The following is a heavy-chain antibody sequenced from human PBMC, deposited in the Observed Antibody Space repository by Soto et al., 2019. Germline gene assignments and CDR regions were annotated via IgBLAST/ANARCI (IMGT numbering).Heavy chain of an antibody. CDR3: ARHKRDLRFLEWSYYFDY. D-gene: IGHD3-3*01. CDR1: GFTFSSYA. V-gene: IGHV3-30-3*01. Sequence: GGPLRLSCAASGFTFSSYAIHWVRQAPGKGLESVALISYDGSNKYYADSVKGRFTISRDNSKNTLYLQMNSLRAEDTAVYYCARHKRDLRFLEWSYYFDYWGQGTLVTVSS. J-gene: IGHJ4*02. CDR2: ISYDGSNK.